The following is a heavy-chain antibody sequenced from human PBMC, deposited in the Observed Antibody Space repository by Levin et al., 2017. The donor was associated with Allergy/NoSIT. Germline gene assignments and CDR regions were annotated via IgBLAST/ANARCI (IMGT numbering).Heavy chain of an antibody. D-gene: IGHD1-7*01. CDR2: FAAEDGEA. CDR1: GDTLSELS. V-gene: IGHV1-24*01. CDR3: ATAWELRGLDI. J-gene: IGHJ3*02. Sequence: ASVKVSCKISGDTLSELSIQWVRQAPGKGLECMGSFAAEDGEAVFAQKFQDRLTMTEDTSTDTAYMELRSLISEDTAVYYCATAWELRGLDIWGQGTMVTVSS.